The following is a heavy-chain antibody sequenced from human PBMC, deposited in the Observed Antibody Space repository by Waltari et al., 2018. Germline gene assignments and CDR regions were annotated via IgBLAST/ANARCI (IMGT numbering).Heavy chain of an antibody. D-gene: IGHD2-2*01. J-gene: IGHJ4*02. CDR3: ARALVVVPAAAFDY. V-gene: IGHV4-59*11. Sequence: QVQLQESGQGLVKPSETLSLTCTVTGGSLSSHYWSCIRQPPGKGLEWIGYIYYSGSTNNNPSLKSRVTISVDTSKNQFSLKLSSVTAADTAVYYCARALVVVPAAAFDYWGQGTLVTVSS. CDR2: IYYSGST. CDR1: GGSLSSHY.